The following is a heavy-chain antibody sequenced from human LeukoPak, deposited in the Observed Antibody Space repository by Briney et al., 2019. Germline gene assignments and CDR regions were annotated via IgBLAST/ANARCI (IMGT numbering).Heavy chain of an antibody. D-gene: IGHD3-22*01. CDR2: ISGSGGST. J-gene: IGHJ3*02. Sequence: GRSLRLSCAASGFTFSSYAMSWVRQAPGKGLEWVSAISGSGGSTYYADSVKGRFTISRDNSKNTLYLQMNSLRAEDTAVYYCAKDLGPAYYYDSSGAFDIWGQGTMVTVSS. V-gene: IGHV3-23*01. CDR1: GFTFSSYA. CDR3: AKDLGPAYYYDSSGAFDI.